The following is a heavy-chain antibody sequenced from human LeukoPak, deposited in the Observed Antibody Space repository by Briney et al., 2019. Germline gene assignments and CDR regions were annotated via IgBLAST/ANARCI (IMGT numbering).Heavy chain of an antibody. Sequence: GGSLTLSCVASGFTFSTFWMAWVRQAPGQGLEWVANMKQDGSAKHYVDSVKGRFTISRDNAKNSLYLQMNSLRAEDTAVYYCARNFDSWGQGTLVTVSS. D-gene: IGHD2/OR15-2a*01. V-gene: IGHV3-7*01. J-gene: IGHJ4*02. CDR1: GFTFSTFW. CDR3: ARNFDS. CDR2: MKQDGSAK.